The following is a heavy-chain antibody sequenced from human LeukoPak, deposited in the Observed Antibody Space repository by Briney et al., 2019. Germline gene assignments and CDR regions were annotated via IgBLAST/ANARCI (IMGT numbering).Heavy chain of an antibody. J-gene: IGHJ5*02. CDR3: ARGSYYTSGSYFSPGFDP. Sequence: QSGRSLRLSCAASGFTFSTYAMHWVRQAPGKGLEWVAVTSNDGSNKYYADSVKGRFSISRDNSKNTLHLQMNSLRAEDTAVYYCARGSYYTSGSYFSPGFDPWGQGTLVTVSS. CDR1: GFTFSTYA. D-gene: IGHD3-10*01. V-gene: IGHV3-30*04. CDR2: TSNDGSNK.